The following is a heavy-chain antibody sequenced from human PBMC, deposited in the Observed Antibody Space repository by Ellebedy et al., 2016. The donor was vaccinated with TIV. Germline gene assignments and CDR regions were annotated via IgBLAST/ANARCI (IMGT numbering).Heavy chain of an antibody. CDR3: AKDGY. V-gene: IGHV3-9*01. J-gene: IGHJ4*02. Sequence: GGSLRLXXAASGFTFDDYVMHWVRQAPGKGLEWVSGISWNSGSIGYADSVKGRFTISRDNAKNSLFLQMNSLRAEDTALYYCAKDGYWGQGTLVTVSS. CDR1: GFTFDDYV. CDR2: ISWNSGSI.